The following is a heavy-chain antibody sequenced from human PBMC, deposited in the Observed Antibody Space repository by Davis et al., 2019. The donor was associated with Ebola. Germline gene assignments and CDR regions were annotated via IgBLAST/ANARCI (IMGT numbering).Heavy chain of an antibody. Sequence: GGSLRLSCAASGFTLSDYYMSWIRYAPGKGLEWSSYISSSGSNIYYADSVKGRFTISRDNSKNTLFLEMNSLRVEDTAVYYCARGGRYSSSPFAWGRLDYWGQGALVTVSS. CDR3: ARGGRYSSSPFAWGRLDY. D-gene: IGHD6-6*01. V-gene: IGHV3-11*01. J-gene: IGHJ4*02. CDR1: GFTLSDYY. CDR2: ISSSGSNI.